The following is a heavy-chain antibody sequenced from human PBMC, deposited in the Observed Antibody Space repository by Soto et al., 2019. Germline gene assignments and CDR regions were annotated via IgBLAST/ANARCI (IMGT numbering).Heavy chain of an antibody. CDR1: GGSVSSGSYY. D-gene: IGHD5-12*01. Sequence: LSLTCTVSGGSVSSGSYYWSWIRQPPGKGLEWIGYIYYSGSTNYNPSLKSRVTISVDTSKNQFSLKLSSVTAADTAVYYCARDGGDGYKGWGQGTLVTVSS. J-gene: IGHJ4*02. V-gene: IGHV4-61*01. CDR2: IYYSGST. CDR3: ARDGGDGYKG.